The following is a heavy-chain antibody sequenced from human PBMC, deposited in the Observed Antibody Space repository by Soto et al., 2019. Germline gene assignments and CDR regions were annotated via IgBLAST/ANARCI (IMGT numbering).Heavy chain of an antibody. J-gene: IGHJ6*02. D-gene: IGHD2-15*01. Sequence: SETLSLTCSVSGYSVSSSDYYWAWIRQPPGKGLEWIGSMLYSGLTYYNPSLKSRVTLSADTSKNQFSVRLNSVTASDTAVYYCAPLSVSLSGPYGIHVWGQGTTVTVSS. V-gene: IGHV4-39*01. CDR3: APLSVSLSGPYGIHV. CDR1: GYSVSSSDYY. CDR2: MLYSGLT.